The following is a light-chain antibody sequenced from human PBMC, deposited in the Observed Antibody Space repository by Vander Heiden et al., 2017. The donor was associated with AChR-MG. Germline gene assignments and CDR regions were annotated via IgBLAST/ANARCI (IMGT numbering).Light chain of an antibody. V-gene: IGLV8-61*01. J-gene: IGLJ3*02. CDR1: SGSGCSTYY. CDR2: STN. Sequence: QTVVTQEPSLSVSPGGTVPLTCGLNSGSGCSTYYPSWYQLAPGQAPRTLIDSTNARSSGVPHRFSGSILGNKAALTITGAQADDESDYYCVLYVGIGIWVCGGGTKLTVL. CDR3: VLYVGIGIWV.